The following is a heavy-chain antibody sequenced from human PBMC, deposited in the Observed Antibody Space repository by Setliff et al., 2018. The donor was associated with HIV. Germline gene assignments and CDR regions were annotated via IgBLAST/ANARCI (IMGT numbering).Heavy chain of an antibody. Sequence: ETLSLTCSVSNDSITYYYWNWIRQPPGKGLEWIGNIFDSENTNYNPSLKSRVTMSVDTSKNQFSLKLSSVTAADTAVYYCARQITSVTTEKLVVNDAFDIWGQGIMVTVSS. V-gene: IGHV4-59*01. J-gene: IGHJ3*02. D-gene: IGHD3-22*01. CDR2: IFDSENT. CDR1: NDSITYYY. CDR3: ARQITSVTTEKLVVNDAFDI.